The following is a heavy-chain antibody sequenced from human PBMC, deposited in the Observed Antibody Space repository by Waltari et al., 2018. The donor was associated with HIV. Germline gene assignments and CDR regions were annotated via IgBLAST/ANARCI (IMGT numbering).Heavy chain of an antibody. J-gene: IGHJ5*02. D-gene: IGHD3-10*01. CDR1: GGSINSYY. V-gene: IGHV4-4*07. CDR3: ARGIWFGELVNLTWFDP. CDR2: IYTSGST. Sequence: QVQLQESGPGLVKPSETLSLTCTVSGGSINSYYWSWIRQPAGKGLEWVGRIYTSGSTNSNPSRMSRGTMSVDTSKNQFSLKLSSVTAADTAVYYCARGIWFGELVNLTWFDPWGQGTLVTVSS.